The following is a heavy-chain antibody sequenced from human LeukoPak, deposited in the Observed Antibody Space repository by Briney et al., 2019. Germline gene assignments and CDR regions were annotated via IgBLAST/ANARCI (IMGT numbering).Heavy chain of an antibody. CDR2: ISWNSTSI. D-gene: IGHD2-2*01. J-gene: IGHJ2*01. CDR1: GFTFDDYA. CDR3: AKTYCSSTTCVDWYFDL. Sequence: GGSLRLSCAASGFTFDDYAMHWVRQVPGKGLEWVSGISWNSTSIGYADSVKGRFTISRDNAKNSLYLRMNSLRVEDTALYYCAKTYCSSTTCVDWYFDLWGRGTLVTVSS. V-gene: IGHV3-9*01.